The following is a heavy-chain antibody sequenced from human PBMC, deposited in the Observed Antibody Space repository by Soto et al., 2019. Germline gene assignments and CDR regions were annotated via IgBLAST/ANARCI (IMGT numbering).Heavy chain of an antibody. CDR2: IYYSGST. D-gene: IGHD5-18*01. Sequence: ETLSLTCTVSGGSISSSSYYWGWIRQPPGKGLEWIGSIYYSGSTYYNPSLKSRVTISVDTSKNQFSLKLSSVTAADTAVYYCARQDTAMVEVWFDPWGQGTLVTVSS. V-gene: IGHV4-39*01. J-gene: IGHJ5*02. CDR1: GGSISSSSYY. CDR3: ARQDTAMVEVWFDP.